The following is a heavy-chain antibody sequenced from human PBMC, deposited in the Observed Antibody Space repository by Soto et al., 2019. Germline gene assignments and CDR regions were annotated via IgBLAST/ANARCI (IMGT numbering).Heavy chain of an antibody. Sequence: SETLSLTCTVSGGSIGSSSDYWGWIRQPPGKGLEWIGSIFYSGSTYYNPSLKSRVTISVDTSKNQFSLKLTSVTAADTAVYYCATSNWFDPWGQGTLVTVSS. CDR1: GGSIGSSSDY. J-gene: IGHJ5*02. CDR2: IFYSGST. V-gene: IGHV4-39*01. CDR3: ATSNWFDP.